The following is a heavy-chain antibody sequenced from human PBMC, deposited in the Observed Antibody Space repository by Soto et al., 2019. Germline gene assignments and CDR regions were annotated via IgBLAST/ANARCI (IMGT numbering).Heavy chain of an antibody. J-gene: IGHJ4*02. CDR1: GFTFSNYW. Sequence: PGGSLRLSCAVSGFTFSNYWMTWVRQAPGKGLEWVAYMNQDGSQIYYVDSLRGRFTISRDNAKNSLYLQMNSLRVDDTAVDYCARDRGPNTPDYWGQGTLVTVSS. V-gene: IGHV3-7*01. CDR3: ARDRGPNTPDY. CDR2: MNQDGSQI. D-gene: IGHD2-2*02.